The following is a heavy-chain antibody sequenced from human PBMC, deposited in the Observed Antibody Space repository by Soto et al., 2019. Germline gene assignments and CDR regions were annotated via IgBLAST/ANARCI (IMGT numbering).Heavy chain of an antibody. D-gene: IGHD7-27*01. V-gene: IGHV3-23*01. Sequence: GGSLRLSCAASGFTFSSYAMSWVRQAPGKGLEWVSAISGSGGSTYYADSVKGRFTISRDNSENTLYLQRNSLRAEDTALSYCSKGPLTGEAEAFDIWGQGTMVTVSS. CDR1: GFTFSSYA. CDR3: SKGPLTGEAEAFDI. CDR2: ISGSGGST. J-gene: IGHJ3*02.